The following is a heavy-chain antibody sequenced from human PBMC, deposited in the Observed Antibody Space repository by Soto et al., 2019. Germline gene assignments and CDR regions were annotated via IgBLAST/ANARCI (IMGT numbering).Heavy chain of an antibody. CDR2: IYYSGST. CDR3: ARDAPVYSSSSRGGMDV. CDR1: GGSISSGGYY. V-gene: IGHV4-30-4*01. Sequence: SETLSLTCTVSGGSISSGGYYWSWIRQPPGKGLEWIGYIYYSGSTYYNPSLKSRVTISVDTSKNQFSLKLSSVTAADTAVYYCARDAPVYSSSSRGGMDVWGQGTTVTVSS. D-gene: IGHD6-13*01. J-gene: IGHJ6*02.